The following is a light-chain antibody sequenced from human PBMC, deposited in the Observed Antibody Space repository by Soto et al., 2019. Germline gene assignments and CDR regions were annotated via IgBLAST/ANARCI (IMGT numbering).Light chain of an antibody. Sequence: QSVLTQPPSASGTPGQRVTISCSGGNSNIGTNYVYWYQLLPGRAPKVLIHWNNQRPSGVPDRFSGSKSGTSASLAISGLRSDDEADYYCAAWDDRLSGYVFATGTKVTVL. V-gene: IGLV1-47*01. J-gene: IGLJ1*01. CDR2: WNN. CDR3: AAWDDRLSGYV. CDR1: NSNIGTNY.